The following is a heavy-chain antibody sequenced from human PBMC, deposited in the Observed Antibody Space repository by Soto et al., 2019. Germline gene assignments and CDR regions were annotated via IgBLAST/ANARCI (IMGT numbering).Heavy chain of an antibody. V-gene: IGHV3-33*01. D-gene: IGHD6-13*01. J-gene: IGHJ6*02. CDR3: ARDLRAAAGTKAYYYYYGMDV. CDR1: GFTFSSYG. CDR2: IWYDGSNK. Sequence: PGGSLRLSCAASGFTFSSYGMHWVRQAPGKGLEWVAVIWYDGSNKYYADSVKGRFTISRDNSKNTLYLQMNSLRAEDTAVYYCARDLRAAAGTKAYYYYYGMDVWGQGTTVTVSS.